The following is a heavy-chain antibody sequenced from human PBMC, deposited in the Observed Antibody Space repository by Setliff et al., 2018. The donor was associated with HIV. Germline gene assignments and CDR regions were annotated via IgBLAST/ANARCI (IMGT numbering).Heavy chain of an antibody. V-gene: IGHV1-18*01. CDR3: ARDVGGRYDYVWGSYRYPPLDY. D-gene: IGHD3-16*02. CDR1: GYTFTSYG. Sequence: GASVKVSCKASGYTFTSYGISWVRQAPGQGLEWMGWISAYNGNTNYAQKLQGRVTMTTDTSTSTAYMELRSLRSDDTAVYYCARDVGGRYDYVWGSYRYPPLDYWGQGTLVTVSS. J-gene: IGHJ4*02. CDR2: ISAYNGNT.